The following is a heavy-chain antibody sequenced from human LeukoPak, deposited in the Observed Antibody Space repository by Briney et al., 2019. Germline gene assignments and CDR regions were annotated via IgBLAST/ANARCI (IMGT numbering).Heavy chain of an antibody. J-gene: IGHJ4*02. D-gene: IGHD6-19*01. V-gene: IGHV3-48*03. CDR3: ATTVAGIGYYFDY. Sequence: GGSLRLSCAASGFTFSSYEMNWVRQASGKGLEWVSYISSSGSTIYYADSVKGRFTISRGNAKNSLYLQMNSLRAEDTAVYYCATTVAGIGYYFDYWGQGTLVTVSS. CDR1: GFTFSSYE. CDR2: ISSSGSTI.